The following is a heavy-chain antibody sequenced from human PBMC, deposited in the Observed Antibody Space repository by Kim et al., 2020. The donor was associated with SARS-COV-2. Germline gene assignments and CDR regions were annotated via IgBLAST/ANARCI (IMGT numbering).Heavy chain of an antibody. CDR1: GFTFSSYS. D-gene: IGHD6-13*01. CDR3: ARVRGAAGPFYYCYYGMDV. Sequence: GGSLRLSCAASGFTFSSYSMSWVRQAPGKGLEWVSAISGSGGTIYYADSVKGRFTISRDNSKNSLYLQMNSLRAEDTAVYYCARVRGAAGPFYYCYYGMDVWGQGTTVTVSS. J-gene: IGHJ6*02. V-gene: IGHV3-48*04. CDR2: ISGSGGTI.